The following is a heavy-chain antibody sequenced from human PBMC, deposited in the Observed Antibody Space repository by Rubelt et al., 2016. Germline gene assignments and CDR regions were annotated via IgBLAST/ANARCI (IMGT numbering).Heavy chain of an antibody. V-gene: IGHV3-23*01. D-gene: IGHD2-21*02. J-gene: IGHJ4*02. Sequence: EVQLLESGGGSVQPGGSLRLSCAASGFTFSTYAMSWVRQAPGKGLEWVSSIRRGGDTYYADSVKGRFTISRDNSKNTLYLQMNGLRAEDTAVYYCASPACTGDCLPTFDYWGQGTLVTVSS. CDR2: IRRGGDT. CDR1: GFTFSTYA. CDR3: ASPACTGDCLPTFDY.